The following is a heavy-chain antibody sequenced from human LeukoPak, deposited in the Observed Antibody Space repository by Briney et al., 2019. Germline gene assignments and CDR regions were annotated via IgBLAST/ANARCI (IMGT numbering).Heavy chain of an antibody. CDR3: ARRRAPGTGFFDC. D-gene: IGHD3/OR15-3a*01. CDR1: GGSISSSGYY. Sequence: KPSETLSLTCTVSGGSISSSGYYWAWVRQPPGKGLEWIGNVYYSGTTDYNPSLESRVTIFVDTSKSQFSLRVRSVTAADTAVYYCARRRAPGTGFFDCWGQGALVTVSS. V-gene: IGHV4-39*01. J-gene: IGHJ4*02. CDR2: VYYSGTT.